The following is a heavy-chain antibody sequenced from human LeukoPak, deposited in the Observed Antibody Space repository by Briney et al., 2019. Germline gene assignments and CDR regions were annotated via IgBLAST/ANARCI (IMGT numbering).Heavy chain of an antibody. CDR1: GFTLSDYY. CDR3: ARDWATVTTSSRIFDY. CDR2: ISSSGSTI. D-gene: IGHD4-11*01. J-gene: IGHJ4*02. Sequence: GGSLRLSCAASGFTLSDYYMSWIRQAPGKGLEWVSYISSSGSTIYYADSVKGRFTISRDNAKNSLYLQMNSLRAEATAVYYCARDWATVTTSSRIFDYWGRGTLVTVSS. V-gene: IGHV3-11*04.